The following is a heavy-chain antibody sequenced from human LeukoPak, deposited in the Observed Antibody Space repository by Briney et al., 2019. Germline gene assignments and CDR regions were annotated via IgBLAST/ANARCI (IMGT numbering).Heavy chain of an antibody. V-gene: IGHV1-69*13. CDR3: ARVVVPAAIPVDP. CDR1: GYTFTSYG. J-gene: IGHJ5*02. Sequence: SVKVSCKASGYTFTSYGISWVRQAPGQGLEWMGGIIPIFGTANYAQKFQGRVTITADESTSTAYMELSSLRSEDTAVYYCARVVVPAAIPVDPWGQGTLVTVSS. CDR2: IIPIFGTA. D-gene: IGHD2-2*02.